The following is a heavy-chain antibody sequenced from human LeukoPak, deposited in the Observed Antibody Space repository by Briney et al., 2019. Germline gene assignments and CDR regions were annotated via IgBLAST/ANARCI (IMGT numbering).Heavy chain of an antibody. V-gene: IGHV1-18*01. CDR1: GYTLSSYG. CDR2: ISSYNGNT. CDR3: ARFGGRGFFDY. D-gene: IGHD3-10*01. J-gene: IGHJ4*02. Sequence: ASVKVSCKASGYTLSSYGISWVRQAPGQGLQGMEWISSYNGNTNYAQKLQGRVTMTIDTSTSKVYMELRSLRSDDTAVYYCARFGGRGFFDYWGQGTLVTVSS.